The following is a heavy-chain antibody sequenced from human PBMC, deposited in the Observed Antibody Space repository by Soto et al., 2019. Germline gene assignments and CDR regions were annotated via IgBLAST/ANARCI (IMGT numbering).Heavy chain of an antibody. V-gene: IGHV1-69*11. J-gene: IGHJ6*02. D-gene: IGHD2-2*01. CDR2: IIPIHAPA. Sequence: QVLLVQSGAEVKKPGSSVKLSCKASGGTFSTYGISWVRQAPGQGLEWMGRIIPIHAPANYAQKFQGRVTITADESTSTAYMERSSLTSDDAAVYFCAREMSTRYFYGMDVWGQGTTVTSP. CDR1: GGTFSTYG. CDR3: AREMSTRYFYGMDV.